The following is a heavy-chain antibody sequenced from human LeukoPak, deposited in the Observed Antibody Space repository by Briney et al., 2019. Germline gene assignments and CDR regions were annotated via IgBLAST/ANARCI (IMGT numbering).Heavy chain of an antibody. CDR2: ISSSSSYI. Sequence: PGGSLRLSCAASGFTFSSYSMNWVRQAPGKGLEWVSPISSSSSYIYYADSVKGRFTISRDNAKNSLYLQMNSLRAEDTAVYYCAVSIAVAGTDDYWGQGTLVTVSS. CDR1: GFTFSSYS. CDR3: AVSIAVAGTDDY. J-gene: IGHJ4*02. D-gene: IGHD6-19*01. V-gene: IGHV3-21*01.